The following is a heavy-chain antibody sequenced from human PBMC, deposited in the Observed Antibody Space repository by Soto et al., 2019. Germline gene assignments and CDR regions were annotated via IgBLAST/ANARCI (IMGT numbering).Heavy chain of an antibody. J-gene: IGHJ4*02. Sequence: GGSLRLSCAASGFTFSSYAMSWVRQAPGKGLEWVSAISGSGGSTYYADSVKGRFTISRDKSKNALYLQMNSLRAEDTAVYYCAKDRYQQAKGVLDYWGQGTLVTVSS. CDR1: GFTFSSYA. CDR3: AKDRYQQAKGVLDY. V-gene: IGHV3-23*01. CDR2: ISGSGGST. D-gene: IGHD2-2*01.